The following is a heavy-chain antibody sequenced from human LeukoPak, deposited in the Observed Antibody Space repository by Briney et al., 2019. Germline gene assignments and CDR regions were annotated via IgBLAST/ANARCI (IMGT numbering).Heavy chain of an antibody. D-gene: IGHD2-2*01. J-gene: IGHJ6*02. CDR3: ARVAVEFDEYCSSTSCLDYYGMDV. V-gene: IGHV3-33*01. CDR2: IWYDGSNK. Sequence: AGGSLRLSCAASGFTFSSYGMHWVRQAPGKGLEWVAVIWYDGSNKYYADSVKGRFTISRDNSKNTLYLQMNSLRAEDTAVYYCARVAVEFDEYCSSTSCLDYYGMDVWGQGTTVTVSS. CDR1: GFTFSSYG.